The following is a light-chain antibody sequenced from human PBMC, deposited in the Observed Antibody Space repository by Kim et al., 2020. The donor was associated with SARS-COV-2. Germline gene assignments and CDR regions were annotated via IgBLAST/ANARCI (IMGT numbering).Light chain of an antibody. CDR3: QQYNSDSKT. J-gene: IGKJ1*01. V-gene: IGKV1-5*01. Sequence: DIQMTQSPATLSASVGDRVTITCRASQSISSWLAWYQQRPGKAPQLLIYDASSLESGVASRFSGSGSGTEFTLTISSLQPDDLATYYCQQYNSDSKTFGQGTKVDIK. CDR1: QSISSW. CDR2: DAS.